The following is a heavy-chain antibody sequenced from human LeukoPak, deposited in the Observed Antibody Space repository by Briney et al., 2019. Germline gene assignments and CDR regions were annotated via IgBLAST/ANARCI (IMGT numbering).Heavy chain of an antibody. CDR3: ARAGPGKIDY. V-gene: IGHV1-8*03. CDR1: GYTFTSYD. Sequence: ASVKVSCKASGYTFTSYDINWVRQATGQGLEWMGWMNPNSGNIGYAQKFQGRVTITRNTSISTAYMELRSLRSDDTAVYYCARAGPGKIDYWGQGTLVTVSS. CDR2: MNPNSGNI. D-gene: IGHD1-1*01. J-gene: IGHJ4*02.